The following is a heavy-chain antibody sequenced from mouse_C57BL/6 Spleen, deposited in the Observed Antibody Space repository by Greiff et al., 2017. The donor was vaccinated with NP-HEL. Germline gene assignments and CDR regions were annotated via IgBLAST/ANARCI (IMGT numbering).Heavy chain of an antibody. CDR1: GYTFTDYE. V-gene: IGHV1-15*01. CDR3: TRAADYETLDY. CDR2: IDPETGGT. D-gene: IGHD2-4*01. J-gene: IGHJ2*01. Sequence: VKLVESGAELVRPGASVTLSCKASGYTFTDYEMHWVKQTPVHGLEWIGAIDPETGGTAYNQKFKGKAILTADKSSSTAYMELRSLTSEDSAVYYCTRAADYETLDYWGQGTTLTVSS.